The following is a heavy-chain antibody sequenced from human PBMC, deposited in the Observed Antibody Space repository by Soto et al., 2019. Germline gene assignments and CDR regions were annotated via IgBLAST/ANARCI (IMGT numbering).Heavy chain of an antibody. J-gene: IGHJ6*03. CDR1: GYTFTSYD. CDR2: MNPNSGNT. Sequence: ASVKVSCKASGYTFTSYDINWVRQATGQGLEWMGWMNPNSGNTGYAQKFQGRVTMTRNTSISTAYMELSSLRSEDTAVYYCARAVGSKTIFGVVIMSNYYYHMDVWGKGTTVTVSS. D-gene: IGHD3-3*01. CDR3: ARAVGSKTIFGVVIMSNYYYHMDV. V-gene: IGHV1-8*01.